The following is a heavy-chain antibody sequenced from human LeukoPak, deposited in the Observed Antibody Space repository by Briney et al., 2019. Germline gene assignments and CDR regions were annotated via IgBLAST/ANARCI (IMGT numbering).Heavy chain of an antibody. CDR3: ARVDDRGHYYDSSGPRKLFDY. CDR2: INPNSGGT. Sequence: ASVKVSFKASGYTFTGYYMHWVRQAPGQGLEWMGWINPNSGGTNYAQKFQGRVTMTRDTSISTAYMELSRLRSDDTAVYYCARVDDRGHYYDSSGPRKLFDYWGQGTLVTVSS. J-gene: IGHJ4*02. CDR1: GYTFTGYY. V-gene: IGHV1-2*02. D-gene: IGHD3-22*01.